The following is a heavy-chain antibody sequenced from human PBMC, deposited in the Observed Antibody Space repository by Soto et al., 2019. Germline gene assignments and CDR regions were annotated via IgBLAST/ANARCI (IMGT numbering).Heavy chain of an antibody. D-gene: IGHD2-15*01. J-gene: IGHJ4*02. CDR2: ISAYNGNT. CDR1: GYTFTSYG. Sequence: QVQLVQSGAEVKKPGASVKVSCKASGYTFTSYGISWVRQAPGQGLEWMGWISAYNGNTNYAQKLQGRVTMTTDTSTSTAYMELRSLRSDDTAVYYCVRVLYCSGGSCYAAPFDYWGQGTLVTVSS. V-gene: IGHV1-18*01. CDR3: VRVLYCSGGSCYAAPFDY.